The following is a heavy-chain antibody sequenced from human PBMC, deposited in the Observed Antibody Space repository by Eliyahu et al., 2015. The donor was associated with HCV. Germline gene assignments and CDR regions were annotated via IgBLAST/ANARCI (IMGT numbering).Heavy chain of an antibody. J-gene: IGHJ3*02. V-gene: IGHV3-33*01. CDR3: ARSEKTQWLVLIDAFDI. Sequence: QVQLVESGGGVVXPGRSLXXSCAXSGFTFXSXGMHWVRQAPGKGXEWVXVIWYDGSNKYYADSVKGRFTISRDNSKNTLYLQMNSLRAEDTAVYYCARSEKTQWLVLIDAFDIWGQGTMVTVSS. D-gene: IGHD6-19*01. CDR1: GFTFXSXG. CDR2: IWYDGSNK.